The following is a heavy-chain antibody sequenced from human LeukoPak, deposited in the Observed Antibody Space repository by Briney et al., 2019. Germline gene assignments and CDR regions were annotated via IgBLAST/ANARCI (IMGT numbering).Heavy chain of an antibody. CDR3: ARGRGYSYGSALDY. CDR1: GGTFSSYA. Sequence: GASVKVSCKASGGTFSSYAISWVRQAPGQGLEWMGWISAYNGNTNYAQKLQGRVTMTTDTSTSTAYMELRSLRSDDTAVYYCARGRGYSYGSALDYWGQGTLVTVSS. CDR2: ISAYNGNT. D-gene: IGHD5-18*01. J-gene: IGHJ4*02. V-gene: IGHV1-18*01.